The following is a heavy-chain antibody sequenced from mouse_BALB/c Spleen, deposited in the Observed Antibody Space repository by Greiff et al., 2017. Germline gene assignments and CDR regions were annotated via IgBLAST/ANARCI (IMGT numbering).Heavy chain of an antibody. D-gene: IGHD2-3*01. J-gene: IGHJ2*01. CDR1: GYSITSDYA. V-gene: IGHV3-2*02. CDR3: ARGGYDGYYESFDY. Sequence: EVQLQESGPGLVKPSQSLSLTCTVTGYSITSDYAWNWIRQFPGNKLEWMGYISYSGSTSYNPSLKSRISITRDTSKNQFFLQLNSVTTEDTATYYCARGGYDGYYESFDYWGQGTTLTVSS. CDR2: ISYSGST.